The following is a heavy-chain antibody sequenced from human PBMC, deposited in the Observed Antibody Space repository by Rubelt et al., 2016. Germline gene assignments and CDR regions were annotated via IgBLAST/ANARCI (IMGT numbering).Heavy chain of an antibody. Sequence: EVQLVESGGGLVQPGGSLRLSCSASGFTVRSNYMRWVRQAPGKELAWVSVIYSGGSTYYADSVKGRFTIAGGNSKNTLYLQMNSLRAEDTAVYYCARNWGFDYWGQGTLVTVSS. CDR1: GFTVRSNY. D-gene: IGHD7-27*01. CDR3: ARNWGFDY. V-gene: IGHV3-66*01. CDR2: IYSGGST. J-gene: IGHJ4*02.